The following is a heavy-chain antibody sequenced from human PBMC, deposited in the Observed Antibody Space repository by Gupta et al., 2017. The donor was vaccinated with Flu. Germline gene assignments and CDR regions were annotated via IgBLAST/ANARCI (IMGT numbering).Heavy chain of an antibody. Sequence: VRQATGQGLEWMGWMNPNSGNTGDAQKFQGRVTMTRNTSISTAYMEMSSLRSEDTAVYYCARRGVIIDYWGQGTLVTVSS. D-gene: IGHD3-3*01. CDR2: MNPNSGNT. J-gene: IGHJ4*02. CDR3: ARRGVIIDY. V-gene: IGHV1-8*01.